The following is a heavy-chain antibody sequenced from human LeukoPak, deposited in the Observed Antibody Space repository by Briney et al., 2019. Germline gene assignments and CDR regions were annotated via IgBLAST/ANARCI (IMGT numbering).Heavy chain of an antibody. V-gene: IGHV3-30*04. CDR1: GFIFHNFA. D-gene: IGHD5-24*01. J-gene: IGHJ4*02. Sequence: GGSLRLSCVASGFIFHNFAMHWVRQAPGKGLEWVAVISNDERNKYYRDSVKGRFTISRNNSKNTVYLQMNSLRTEDTAVYYCARPSPPGDGYNPCDYWGPGALVIVSS. CDR2: ISNDERNK. CDR3: ARPSPPGDGYNPCDY.